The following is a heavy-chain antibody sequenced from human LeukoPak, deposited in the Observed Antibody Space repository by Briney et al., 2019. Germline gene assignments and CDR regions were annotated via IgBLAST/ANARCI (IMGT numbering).Heavy chain of an antibody. CDR2: ISGNGRKT. J-gene: IGHJ4*02. CDR3: AKEMYSSGFFDY. CDR1: GFSFSTYA. V-gene: IGHV3-23*01. D-gene: IGHD6-19*01. Sequence: GGSLRLSCVASGFSFSTYAMSWVRQAPGKGLEWVAAISGNGRKTYYTDSVKGRFTISRDNSKDTVFLQMDSQRAEDTAVYYCAKEMYSSGFFDYWGQGTLVTVSS.